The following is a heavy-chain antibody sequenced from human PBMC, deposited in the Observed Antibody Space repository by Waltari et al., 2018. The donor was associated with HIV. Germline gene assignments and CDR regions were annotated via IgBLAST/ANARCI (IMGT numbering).Heavy chain of an antibody. Sequence: EVQLVESGGGLIKPGGSLRLSCAASGFTFSYAWMSWVRQSPGKGLQWVGLIKTKTDGGRTDYAAPVKGRFTISRDDSKNTLYLQMNNLKTEDTAVYYCATDRRGAFDIWGQGTMVTVSS. V-gene: IGHV3-15*01. CDR2: IKTKTDGGRT. J-gene: IGHJ3*02. CDR1: GFTFSYAW. CDR3: ATDRRGAFDI.